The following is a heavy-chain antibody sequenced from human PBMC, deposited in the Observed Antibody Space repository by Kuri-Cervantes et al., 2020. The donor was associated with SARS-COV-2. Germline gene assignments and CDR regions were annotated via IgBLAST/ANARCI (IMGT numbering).Heavy chain of an antibody. J-gene: IGHJ4*02. D-gene: IGHD6-13*01. CDR2: IYYSGST. CDR3: ARVGEYSSSLDY. Sequence: SETLSLTCTVSGGSISSYYWSWIRQPPGKGLEWIGYIYYSGSTNYNPSLKSRVTISVDTSKNQFSLKLSSVTAADTAVYYYARVGEYSSSLDYWGQGTLVTVSS. CDR1: GGSISSYY. V-gene: IGHV4-59*01.